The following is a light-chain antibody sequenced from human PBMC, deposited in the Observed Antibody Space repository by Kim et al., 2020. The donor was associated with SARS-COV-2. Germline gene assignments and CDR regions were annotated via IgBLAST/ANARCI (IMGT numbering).Light chain of an antibody. CDR3: QSYDSSLSGSGV. Sequence: QSVLTQPPSVSGAPGQRVTISCTGSSSNIGAGYDVLWYQQLPGTAPKLLIYDNSNRPSGVPDRFSGSKSGTSASLAIAGLQAEDEADYYCQSYDSSLSGSGVFGTGTKVTVL. V-gene: IGLV1-40*01. CDR2: DNS. CDR1: SSNIGAGYD. J-gene: IGLJ1*01.